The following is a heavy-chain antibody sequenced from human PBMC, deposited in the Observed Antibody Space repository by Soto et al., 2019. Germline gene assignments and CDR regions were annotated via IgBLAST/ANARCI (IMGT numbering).Heavy chain of an antibody. CDR2: ISSTTNYI. Sequence: GGSLRLSCAASGFTFSSYSMNWVRQAPGKGLEWVSSISSTTNYIYYGDSMKGRFTISRDNAKNSLYLEMNSLRAEDTAVYYCARESEDLTSNFDYWGQGTLVTVSS. CDR3: ARESEDLTSNFDY. CDR1: GFTFSSYS. V-gene: IGHV3-21*06. J-gene: IGHJ4*02.